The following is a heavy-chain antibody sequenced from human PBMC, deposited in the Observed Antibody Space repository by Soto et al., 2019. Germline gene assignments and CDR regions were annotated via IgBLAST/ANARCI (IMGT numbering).Heavy chain of an antibody. V-gene: IGHV1-46*03. CDR3: AVYDVLTGHFDL. CDR2: INPSGGST. CDR1: GNTLISYY. J-gene: IGHJ4*02. D-gene: IGHD3-9*01. Sequence: QVQLVQSGAEVKKPGASVKVSCQASGNTLISYYMHWVRQAPGQGLEWMGIINPSGGSTTYAPKLQGRVTMTRDTSTSTVYMQLTSLRSEDTAVYYCAVYDVLTGHFDLWGQGTLVTVSS.